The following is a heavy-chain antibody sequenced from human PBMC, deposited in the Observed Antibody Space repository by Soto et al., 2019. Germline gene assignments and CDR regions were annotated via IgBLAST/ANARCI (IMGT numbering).Heavy chain of an antibody. V-gene: IGHV3-23*01. J-gene: IGHJ4*02. CDR1: GFTFSSYA. CDR3: AKVDIVVAVADRGAYFDY. D-gene: IGHD2-15*01. Sequence: GGSLRLSCAASGFTFSSYAMSWVRQAPGKGLEWVSAISGSGGSTYYADSVKGRFTISRDNSKNTLYLQMNSLRAEDTAVYYCAKVDIVVAVADRGAYFDYWGQGTLVTVSS. CDR2: ISGSGGST.